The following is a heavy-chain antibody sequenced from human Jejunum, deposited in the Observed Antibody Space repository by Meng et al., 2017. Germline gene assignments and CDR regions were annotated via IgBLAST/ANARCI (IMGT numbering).Heavy chain of an antibody. J-gene: IGHJ4*02. CDR3: ARDVLAAAGKYFDY. D-gene: IGHD6-13*01. CDR1: GFTFSGFA. Sequence: GESLKISCAASGFTFSGFAMHWVRQAPGKGLEWVAHIRYDATNQYYVDSVKGRFTISRDNSKNTLYLQVDSLRVEDTAVYFCARDVLAAAGKYFDYWGQGALVTVSS. CDR2: IRYDATNQ. V-gene: IGHV3-30*04.